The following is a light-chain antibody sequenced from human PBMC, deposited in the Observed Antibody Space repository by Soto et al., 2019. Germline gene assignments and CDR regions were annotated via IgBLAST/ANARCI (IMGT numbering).Light chain of an antibody. Sequence: DIQMTQSPSSLSASIGDRVTITCRAGQSISNYLNWYQQKPGKAPKLLIYAASILQSGVPSRFSGSGSGTDFTLTISSLQPEDFATYYCQQSYSTPRTFGQGTMLEIK. V-gene: IGKV1-39*01. J-gene: IGKJ2*01. CDR2: AAS. CDR1: QSISNY. CDR3: QQSYSTPRT.